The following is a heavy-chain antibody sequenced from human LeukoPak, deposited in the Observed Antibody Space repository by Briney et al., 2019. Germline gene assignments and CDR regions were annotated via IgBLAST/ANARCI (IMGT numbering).Heavy chain of an antibody. CDR3: ARRVLGTTSGRYVSEF. J-gene: IGHJ4*02. CDR2: ITPILGVT. V-gene: IGHV1-69*04. CDR1: GGTFSNLA. Sequence: ASVKVSCKASGGTFSNLAISWVRQAPGQGLEWMGRITPILGVTDYAQTFQGRVTITADKSTDTAYMDLSNLKSEDTAVYFCARRVLGTTSGRYVSEFWGQGTLVTVSS. D-gene: IGHD6-19*01.